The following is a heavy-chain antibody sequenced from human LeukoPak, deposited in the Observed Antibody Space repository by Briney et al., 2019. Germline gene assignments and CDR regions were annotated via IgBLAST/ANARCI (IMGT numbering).Heavy chain of an antibody. Sequence: ASVKVSCKASGYTFTSYDINWVRQATGQGLEWMGWMNPNSGNTGYAQKFQGRVTMTRNTSISTAYMELSSLRSEDTAVYYCARGLGIYDFWSGYYTYYYYYSMDVWGQGTTVTVSS. V-gene: IGHV1-8*01. D-gene: IGHD3-3*01. CDR1: GYTFTSYD. CDR2: MNPNSGNT. CDR3: ARGLGIYDFWSGYYTYYYYYSMDV. J-gene: IGHJ6*02.